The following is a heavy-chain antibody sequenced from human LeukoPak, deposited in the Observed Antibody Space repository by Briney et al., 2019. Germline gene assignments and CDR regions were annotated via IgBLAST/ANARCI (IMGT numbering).Heavy chain of an antibody. D-gene: IGHD3-9*01. J-gene: IGHJ6*02. CDR3: ASESYDILTGYSRGMDV. CDR1: GNTFTGNY. V-gene: IGHV1-2*04. Sequence: ASVKVSCKASGNTFTGNYIHWVRQAPGQGLEWMGWINLNSGGTKYLQKFQGWVTMTRDTSISTVYMELSRLRSDDTAVYYCASESYDILTGYSRGMDVWGQGTAVTVSS. CDR2: INLNSGGT.